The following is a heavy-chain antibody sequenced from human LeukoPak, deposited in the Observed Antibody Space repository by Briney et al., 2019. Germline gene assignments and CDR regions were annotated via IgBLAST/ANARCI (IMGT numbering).Heavy chain of an antibody. D-gene: IGHD4-17*01. CDR2: FDPEDGET. J-gene: IGHJ4*02. CDR3: ATQASTSTTVTTFDY. V-gene: IGHV1-24*01. Sequence: GASVKVSCKVSGYTLTELSMHWMRQAPGKGLEWMGGFDPEDGETIYAQKFQGRVTMTEDTSTDTAYMELSSLRSEDTAVYYCATQASTSTTVTTFDYWGQGTLVTVSS. CDR1: GYTLTELS.